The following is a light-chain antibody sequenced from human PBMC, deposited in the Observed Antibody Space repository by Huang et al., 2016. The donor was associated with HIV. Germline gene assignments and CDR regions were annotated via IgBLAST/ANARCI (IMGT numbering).Light chain of an antibody. CDR2: DAS. J-gene: IGKJ1*01. V-gene: IGKV1-27*01. CDR1: QDICYF. Sequence: DIQMTQSPSSLSASPGAKVTLTCRASQDICYFLAWYQQKGGGLPRLLIYDASTLDSGVPSRFSGRGSGTDFTLTITNLQSDDVATYYCQRYDSVPRAFGQGTKVEIK. CDR3: QRYDSVPRA.